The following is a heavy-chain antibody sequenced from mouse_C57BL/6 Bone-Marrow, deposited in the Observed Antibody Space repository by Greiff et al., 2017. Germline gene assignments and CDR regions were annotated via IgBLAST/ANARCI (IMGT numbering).Heavy chain of an antibody. J-gene: IGHJ2*01. Sequence: VQLQQPGAELVRPGTSVKLSCKASGYTFTSYWMHWVKQRPGQGLEWIGVIDPSDSYTNYNQKFKGKATLTVDTSSSTAYMQLSSLTSEDSAVYYCAGQGLYRFDYWGQGTTLTVSS. D-gene: IGHD2-12*01. V-gene: IGHV1-59*01. CDR3: AGQGLYRFDY. CDR1: GYTFTSYW. CDR2: IDPSDSYT.